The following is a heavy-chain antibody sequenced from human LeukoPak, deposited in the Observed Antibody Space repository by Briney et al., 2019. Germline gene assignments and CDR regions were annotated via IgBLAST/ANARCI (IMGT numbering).Heavy chain of an antibody. V-gene: IGHV1-18*01. CDR1: GYSFASYG. CDR2: VSGYDGRT. Sequence: ASVKVSCKASGYSFASYGISWVRQAPGQGLKWMGWVSGYDGRTNYAQKFQGRVTITADESTSTAYMELSSLRSEDTAVYYCARAAVPAARYYYYYMDVWGKGTTVTVSS. CDR3: ARAAVPAARYYYYYMDV. J-gene: IGHJ6*03. D-gene: IGHD2-2*01.